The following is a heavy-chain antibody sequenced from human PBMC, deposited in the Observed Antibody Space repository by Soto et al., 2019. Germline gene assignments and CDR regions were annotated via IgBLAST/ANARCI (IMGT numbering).Heavy chain of an antibody. V-gene: IGHV3-30-3*01. D-gene: IGHD3-22*01. J-gene: IGHJ4*02. CDR1: GFTFSSYA. Sequence: GGSLRLSCAASGFTFSSYAMHWVRQAPGKGLEWVAVISYDGSNKYYADSVKGRFTISRDNSKNTLYLQMNSLRAEDTAVYYCHSSGYYYVGEFDYWGQGTLVTVSS. CDR2: ISYDGSNK. CDR3: HSSGYYYVGEFDY.